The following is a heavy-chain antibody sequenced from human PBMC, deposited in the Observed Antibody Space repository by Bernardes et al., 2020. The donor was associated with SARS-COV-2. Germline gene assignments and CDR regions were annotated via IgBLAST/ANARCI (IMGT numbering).Heavy chain of an antibody. V-gene: IGHV4-34*01. Sequence: SETLSLTCAVYGGSFSGYYWSWIRQPPGKGLEWIGEINHSGSTNYNPSLKSRVTISVDTSKNQFSLKLSSVTAADTAVYYCARARYSSSAGRAGMDVWGQGTTVTVSS. J-gene: IGHJ6*02. D-gene: IGHD6-6*01. CDR1: GGSFSGYY. CDR3: ARARYSSSAGRAGMDV. CDR2: INHSGST.